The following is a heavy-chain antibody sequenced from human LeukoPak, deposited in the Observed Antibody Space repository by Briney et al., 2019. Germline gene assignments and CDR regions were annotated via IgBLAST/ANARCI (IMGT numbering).Heavy chain of an antibody. V-gene: IGHV4-39*01. D-gene: IGHD1-1*01. Sequence: KPSETLSLTCTVSGGSISSSSYYWGWIRQPPGKGLEWIGSIFYSGSTLYNPSRKGRITISVDTSKNQFSLKLSSVTAADTAVYYCASGPGTRGGYFDYWGQGTLVTVSS. CDR1: GGSISSSSYY. J-gene: IGHJ4*02. CDR2: IFYSGST. CDR3: ASGPGTRGGYFDY.